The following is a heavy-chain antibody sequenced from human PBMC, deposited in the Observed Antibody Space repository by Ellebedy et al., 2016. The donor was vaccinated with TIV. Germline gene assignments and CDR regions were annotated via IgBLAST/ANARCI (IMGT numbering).Heavy chain of an antibody. J-gene: IGHJ4*02. CDR1: GFTFSSSRMN. Sequence: ESLKISXEASGFTFSSSRMNWVRQPPGKGLEWIGAISNTGTTHYNESLKSRVTLSVDTSKNQFSLKLTSVTATDTAVYYCARHGQFDYWGQGTLVIVSS. CDR2: ISNTGTT. CDR3: ARHGQFDY. V-gene: IGHV4-59*08.